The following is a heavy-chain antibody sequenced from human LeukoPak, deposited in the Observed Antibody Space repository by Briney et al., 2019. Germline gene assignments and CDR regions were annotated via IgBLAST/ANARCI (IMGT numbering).Heavy chain of an antibody. CDR1: GFTFSSYA. CDR3: VRRSRDGYNYFDY. CDR2: ISSNGGST. Sequence: GGSLRLSCSASGFTFSSYAMHWVRQAPGKGLEYVSAISSNGGSTYYADSVEGRFTISRDNSKNTLYLQMSSLRAEDTAVFYYVRRSRDGYNYFDYWGQGTLVTVSS. J-gene: IGHJ4*02. V-gene: IGHV3-64D*09. D-gene: IGHD5-24*01.